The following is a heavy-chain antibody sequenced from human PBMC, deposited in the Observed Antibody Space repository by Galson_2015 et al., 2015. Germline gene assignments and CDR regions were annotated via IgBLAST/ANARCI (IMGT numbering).Heavy chain of an antibody. V-gene: IGHV3-23*01. CDR2: ISGSGGTT. Sequence: SLRLSCAASGFTFSSYAMNWVRQPPGKGLEWVSGISGSGGTTYYADSVKGRFTISRDNSKNTLYLQMNRLRAEDTAVYYCAKDGAIGHGTQKGWYFDLWGRGTLVTVSS. J-gene: IGHJ2*01. CDR3: AKDGAIGHGTQKGWYFDL. D-gene: IGHD3-10*01. CDR1: GFTFSSYA.